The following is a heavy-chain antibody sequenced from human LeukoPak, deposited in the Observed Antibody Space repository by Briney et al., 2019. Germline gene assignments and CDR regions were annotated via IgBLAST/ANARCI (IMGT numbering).Heavy chain of an antibody. J-gene: IGHJ1*01. CDR1: GYTFTSYG. CDR3: AFSPGRYCSSTSCPFQH. D-gene: IGHD2-2*01. Sequence: ASVKVSCKASGYTFTSYGISWVRQAPGQGLEWMGWISAYNGNTNYAQKLRGRVTMTTDTSTSTAYMELRSLRSDDAAVYYCAFSPGRYCSSTSCPFQHWGQGTLVTVSS. CDR2: ISAYNGNT. V-gene: IGHV1-18*01.